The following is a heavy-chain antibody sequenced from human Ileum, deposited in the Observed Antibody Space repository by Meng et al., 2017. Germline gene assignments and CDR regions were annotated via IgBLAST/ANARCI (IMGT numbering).Heavy chain of an antibody. J-gene: IGHJ5*02. D-gene: IGHD5-12*01. CDR3: ARLHVDRGSIGVDP. Sequence: GESLKISCAASGFTFSSYAMHWVRQAPGKGLEWVAVISYDRSNKYYADSVKGRFTISRDNSKNTLYLQMNSLRAEDTAVYYCARLHVDRGSIGVDPWGQGTLVTVSS. V-gene: IGHV3-30*01. CDR1: GFTFSSYA. CDR2: ISYDRSNK.